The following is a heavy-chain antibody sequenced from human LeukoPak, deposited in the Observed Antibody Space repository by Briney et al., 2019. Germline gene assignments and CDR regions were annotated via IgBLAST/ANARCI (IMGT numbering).Heavy chain of an antibody. CDR3: AKISDLWALLVIDY. CDR2: IYYSGST. CDR1: GGSISSYY. V-gene: IGHV4-59*08. D-gene: IGHD3-10*01. Sequence: SETLSLTCTVSGGSISSYYWSWIRQPPGKGLEWIGYIYYSGSTNYNPSLKSRVTISVDTSKNQFSLKLSSVTAADTAVYYCAKISDLWALLVIDYWGQGTLVTVSS. J-gene: IGHJ4*02.